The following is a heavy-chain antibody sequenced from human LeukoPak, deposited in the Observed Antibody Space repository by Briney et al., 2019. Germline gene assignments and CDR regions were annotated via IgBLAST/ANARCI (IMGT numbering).Heavy chain of an antibody. CDR1: GYTFTGYY. CDR2: INPNSGGT. CDR3: ARGLGVPAETTTLFDY. J-gene: IGHJ4*02. D-gene: IGHD2-2*01. Sequence: ASMKDSCKASGYTFTGYYMHWVRQAPGQGLEWLAWINPNSGGTNYAQNFQGRVIMTRDTSISTAYMELTRLRSDDTAVYYCARGLGVPAETTTLFDYWGQGTLVTVSS. V-gene: IGHV1-2*02.